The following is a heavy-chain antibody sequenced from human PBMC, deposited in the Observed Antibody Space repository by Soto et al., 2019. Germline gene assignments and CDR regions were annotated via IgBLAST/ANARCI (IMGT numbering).Heavy chain of an antibody. CDR3: AKASTYEYVWGSFRYYFDH. Sequence: GGSLRLSCAASGFTFNIYAMSWVRQAPGKGLEWVSGISGSGDRTHFVDSLKGRFTISRDNVKNTLYLQMNSLRAEDTAVYYCAKASTYEYVWGSFRYYFDHRGQGALVTVSS. CDR2: ISGSGDRT. CDR1: GFTFNIYA. J-gene: IGHJ4*02. V-gene: IGHV3-23*01. D-gene: IGHD3-16*02.